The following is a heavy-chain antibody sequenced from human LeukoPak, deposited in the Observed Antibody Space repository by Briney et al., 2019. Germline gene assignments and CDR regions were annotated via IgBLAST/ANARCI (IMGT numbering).Heavy chain of an antibody. J-gene: IGHJ4*02. V-gene: IGHV3-30*04. D-gene: IGHD1-1*01. Sequence: GGSLRLSCAASGFTFSSYAMHWVRQAPGKGLEWVAVISYDGSNKYYADSVKGRFTISRDNSKTTLYLQMNSLTAEDTAIYYCAKATGTLGNWGQGTLVTVSS. CDR1: GFTFSSYA. CDR3: AKATGTLGN. CDR2: ISYDGSNK.